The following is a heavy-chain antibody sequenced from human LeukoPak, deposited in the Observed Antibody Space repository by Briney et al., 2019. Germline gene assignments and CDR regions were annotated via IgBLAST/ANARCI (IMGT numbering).Heavy chain of an antibody. V-gene: IGHV3-23*01. J-gene: IGHJ4*02. CDR2: ISGSGGST. Sequence: GGSLRLSCAASGFTFSSYAMSWVRQAPGKGLEWVSAISGSGGSTYYADSAKGRFTISRDNSKNTLYLQMNSLRAEDTAVYYCAKLSSSWYETDYWGQGTLVTVSS. D-gene: IGHD6-13*01. CDR3: AKLSSSWYETDY. CDR1: GFTFSSYA.